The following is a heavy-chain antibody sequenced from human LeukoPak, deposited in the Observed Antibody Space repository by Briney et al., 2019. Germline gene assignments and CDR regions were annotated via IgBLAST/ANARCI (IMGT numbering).Heavy chain of an antibody. CDR3: ARSRPYYYYGMDV. Sequence: GGSLRLSCAASGFTFCSYEMNWVRQAPGKGLEWVSYISSGSTIYYADSVKGRFTISRDNAKNSLYLQMNSLRAEDTAVYYCARSRPYYYYGMDVWGQGTTVTVSS. CDR2: ISSGSTI. CDR1: GFTFCSYE. V-gene: IGHV3-48*03. J-gene: IGHJ6*02.